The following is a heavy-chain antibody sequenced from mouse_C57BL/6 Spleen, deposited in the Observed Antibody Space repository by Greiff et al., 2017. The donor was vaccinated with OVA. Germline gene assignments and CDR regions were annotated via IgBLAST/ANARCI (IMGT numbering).Heavy chain of an antibody. D-gene: IGHD3-2*02. CDR3: ARSGGSWGDVCY. CDR1: GYTFTSYW. V-gene: IGHV1-69*01. CDR2: IDPSDSYT. Sequence: QVQLQQPGAELVMPGASVKLSCKASGYTFTSYWMHWVKQRPGQGLEWIGEIDPSDSYTNYNQKFNGKSTLTVDKSSSTAYMQLSSLTSEDSAVDYCARSGGSWGDVCYWGQGTTLTVSS. J-gene: IGHJ2*01.